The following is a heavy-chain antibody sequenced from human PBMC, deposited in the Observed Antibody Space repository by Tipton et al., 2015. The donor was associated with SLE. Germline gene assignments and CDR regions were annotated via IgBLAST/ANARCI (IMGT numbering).Heavy chain of an antibody. CDR1: GYTFTDFY. CDR2: IYPSGGGA. D-gene: IGHD2/OR15-2a*01. Sequence: QLVQSGAEVKKPGASVKVSCKSSGYTFTDFYLHWVRQAPGQGLQWMGWIYPSGGGANYAQNFQGRVTMTRDTSISTVYMELSSLRSDDTAVYFCARGSRHFSPYHAMDVWGQGTTVAVSS. J-gene: IGHJ6*02. V-gene: IGHV1-2*02. CDR3: ARGSRHFSPYHAMDV.